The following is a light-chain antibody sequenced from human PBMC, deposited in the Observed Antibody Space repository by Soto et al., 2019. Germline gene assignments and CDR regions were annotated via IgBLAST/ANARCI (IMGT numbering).Light chain of an antibody. V-gene: IGKV3-15*01. CDR1: QSVSSS. CDR3: QQYVHWPPGT. Sequence: EIVVTQSPATLSVSPGERVTLSCRASQSVSSSLAWYQQRPGQAPRLLIYDTSTRAAGIAARFSGSGSGTVFTLTISSLQSEDFAVYYCQQYVHWPPGTFGQGTTVDIK. CDR2: DTS. J-gene: IGKJ1*01.